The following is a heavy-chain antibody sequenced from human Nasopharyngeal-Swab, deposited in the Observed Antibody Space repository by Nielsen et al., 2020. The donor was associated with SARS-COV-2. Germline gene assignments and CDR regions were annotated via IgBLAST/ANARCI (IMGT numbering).Heavy chain of an antibody. CDR1: GFTFSNYW. Sequence: GGSLRLSCAASGFTFSNYWMSWVRQAPGKGLEWVANIAQDGSESHHVDSVKGRFTISRDNAWNSLYLQMNSLRAEDTAVYYCATNWDYRFDYWGQGTLVTVSS. CDR3: ATNWDYRFDY. V-gene: IGHV3-7*01. CDR2: IAQDGSES. D-gene: IGHD1-7*01. J-gene: IGHJ4*02.